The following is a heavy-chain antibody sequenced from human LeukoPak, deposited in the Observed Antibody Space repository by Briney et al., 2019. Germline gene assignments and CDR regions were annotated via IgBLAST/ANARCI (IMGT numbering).Heavy chain of an antibody. D-gene: IGHD3-9*01. J-gene: IGHJ3*02. CDR3: AKSPPPLYYDILTGHPRGI. Sequence: QPGGSLRLSCAASGFTFSSYAMSWVRQAPGKGLEWVSAISGSGGSTYYADSVKGRFTISRDNSKNTLYLQMNSLRAEDTAVYYCAKSPPPLYYDILTGHPRGIWGQGTMVTVSS. V-gene: IGHV3-23*01. CDR2: ISGSGGST. CDR1: GFTFSSYA.